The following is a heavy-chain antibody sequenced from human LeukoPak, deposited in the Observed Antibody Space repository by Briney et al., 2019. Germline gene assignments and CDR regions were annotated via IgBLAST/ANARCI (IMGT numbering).Heavy chain of an antibody. V-gene: IGHV4-34*01. CDR2: INHSGST. D-gene: IGHD6-25*01. J-gene: IGHJ4*02. CDR3: ARARSGLDY. Sequence: PSETLSLTCAVYGGSFSGYYWSWIRQPPGKGLEWIGEINHSGSTNYNPSLKSRVTISVDTSKNQFSLKLSSVTAADTAVYYCARARSGLDYWGQGTLVTVSS. CDR1: GGSFSGYY.